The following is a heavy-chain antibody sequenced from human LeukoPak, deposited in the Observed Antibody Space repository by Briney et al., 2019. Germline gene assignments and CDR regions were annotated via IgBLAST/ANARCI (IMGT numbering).Heavy chain of an antibody. CDR2: IYASGST. CDR1: GGSISSYY. Sequence: PSEALSLTCTVSGGSISSYYWSWIRQPAGKGLEWIGRIYASGSTNYNPSLKSRVTMSVDTSKNQLSLKLTSVTAADTAVYYCARDVEMYDYVWGSYRYFDYWGQGTLVTVSS. D-gene: IGHD3-16*02. V-gene: IGHV4-4*07. CDR3: ARDVEMYDYVWGSYRYFDY. J-gene: IGHJ4*02.